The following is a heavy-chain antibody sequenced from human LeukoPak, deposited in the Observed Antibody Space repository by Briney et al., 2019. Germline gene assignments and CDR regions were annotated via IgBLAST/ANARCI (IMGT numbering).Heavy chain of an antibody. CDR1: GGSISGSSYY. Sequence: PSETLSLTCTVSGGSISGSSYYWGWIRQPPGKGLEWIGSIYYSGSTCYNPSLKSRVTISVDTSKNQFSLKLNSVTAADTAVYYCARVDGSGSSDAFDIWGQGTMVTVSS. J-gene: IGHJ3*02. CDR2: IYYSGST. V-gene: IGHV4-39*07. D-gene: IGHD3-10*01. CDR3: ARVDGSGSSDAFDI.